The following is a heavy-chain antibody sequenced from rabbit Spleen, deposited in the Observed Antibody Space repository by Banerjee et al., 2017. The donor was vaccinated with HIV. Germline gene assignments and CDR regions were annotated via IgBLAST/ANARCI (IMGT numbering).Heavy chain of an antibody. D-gene: IGHD5-1*01. V-gene: IGHV1S7*01. CDR1: GFTLSSYY. J-gene: IGHJ4*01. Sequence: QSLEESGGGLVQPGGSLKLSCKASGFTLSSYYMNWVRQAPGKGLEWIGYIDPLFGITYYANWVNGRFSISRENAQNTVFLQMTSLTAADTATYFCARDLVTVIGWNFNLWGQGTLVTVS. CDR3: ARDLVTVIGWNFNL. CDR2: IDPLFGIT.